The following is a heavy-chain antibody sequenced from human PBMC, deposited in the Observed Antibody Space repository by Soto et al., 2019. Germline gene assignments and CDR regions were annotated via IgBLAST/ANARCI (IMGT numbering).Heavy chain of an antibody. CDR2: ISGSGGST. CDR1: GFTFSSYA. J-gene: IGHJ4*02. D-gene: IGHD2-15*01. Sequence: GGSLRLSCAASGFTFSSYAMSWVRQAPGKGLEWVSAISGSGGSTYYADSVKGRFTISRDNSKNTLYLQMNSLRAEDTAVYYCAKVDAPCSGGSCYSRYYFDYWGQGTLVTVSS. CDR3: AKVDAPCSGGSCYSRYYFDY. V-gene: IGHV3-23*01.